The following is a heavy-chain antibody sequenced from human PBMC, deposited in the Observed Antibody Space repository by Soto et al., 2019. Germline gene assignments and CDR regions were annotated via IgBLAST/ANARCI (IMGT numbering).Heavy chain of an antibody. V-gene: IGHV4-39*01. CDR1: GGSISSSSYY. Sequence: QLQLQESGPGLVKPSETLSLTCTVSGGSISSSSYYWGWIRQPPGKGLEWIGSIYYSGSTYYNPSLKSRVTISVDTSKNQFSLKLSSVTAADTAVYYCARHSVWDLTSYYYDSSGYYLPPGFDYWGQGTLVTVSS. D-gene: IGHD3-22*01. J-gene: IGHJ4*02. CDR3: ARHSVWDLTSYYYDSSGYYLPPGFDY. CDR2: IYYSGST.